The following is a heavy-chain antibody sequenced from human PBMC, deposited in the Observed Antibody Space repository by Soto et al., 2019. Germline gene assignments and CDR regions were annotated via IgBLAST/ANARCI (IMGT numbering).Heavy chain of an antibody. Sequence: ASVKVYCKASGYTFTGYYMHWVRQAPGQGREWMGWINPNSGGTNYAQKFQGWVTMTRDTSISTAYMELSRLRSDDTAVYYCARDDGRWIAVAGTGYYYYYGMDVWG. CDR1: GYTFTGYY. CDR2: INPNSGGT. V-gene: IGHV1-2*04. D-gene: IGHD6-19*01. CDR3: ARDDGRWIAVAGTGYYYYYGMDV. J-gene: IGHJ6*02.